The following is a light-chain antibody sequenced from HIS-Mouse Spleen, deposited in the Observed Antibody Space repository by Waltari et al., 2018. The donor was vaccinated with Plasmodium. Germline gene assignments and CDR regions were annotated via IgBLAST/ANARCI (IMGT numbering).Light chain of an antibody. Sequence: QSVLTQPPSVSAAPGQKVTISCSGSSSNIGNTYVSWYQQPPGTAPKLLIYDNNKRPSGIPDRFSGSKSGTSATLGITGLQTGDEADYYCGTWDSSLSAGVFGGGTKLTVL. CDR2: DNN. CDR1: SSNIGNTY. J-gene: IGLJ3*02. V-gene: IGLV1-51*01. CDR3: GTWDSSLSAGV.